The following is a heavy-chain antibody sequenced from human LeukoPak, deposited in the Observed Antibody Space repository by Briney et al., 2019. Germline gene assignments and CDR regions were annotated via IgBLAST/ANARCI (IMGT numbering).Heavy chain of an antibody. CDR3: ARDSVSDQGYDSGNDVFDI. D-gene: IGHD5-12*01. V-gene: IGHV3-20*04. J-gene: IGHJ3*02. CDR2: INGNGDSN. Sequence: PGGTLRLSCAASGFTFDDYCMSWVRQAPGKGLEWVAGINGNGDSNAYADSVNGRFTIASTNAKNFSYLQMNILRADDTALYYWARDSVSDQGYDSGNDVFDIWGQGTMVTVSS. CDR1: GFTFDDYC.